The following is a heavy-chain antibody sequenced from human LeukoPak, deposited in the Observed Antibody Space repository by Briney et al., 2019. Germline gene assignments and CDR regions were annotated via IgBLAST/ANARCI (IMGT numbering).Heavy chain of an antibody. D-gene: IGHD3-16*01. Sequence: GGSLRLSCVASGFTFSFYSMTWVRQTPGKGLEWVSGISAGSAIIWYADSVRGRFTISRDNSKNTLYLQMNSLRAEDTAIYYCAKKNDYQRNYYGVDVWGRGTTVTVSS. CDR3: AKKNDYQRNYYGVDV. J-gene: IGHJ6*04. CDR2: ISAGSAII. CDR1: GFTFSFYS. V-gene: IGHV3-23*01.